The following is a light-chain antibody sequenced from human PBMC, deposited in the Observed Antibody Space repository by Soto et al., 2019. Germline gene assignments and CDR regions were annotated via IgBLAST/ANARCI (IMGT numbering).Light chain of an antibody. V-gene: IGKV1-39*01. CDR3: QQSYSTPWT. Sequence: DIQMTQSPSSLSASVGDRVTITCRASQSISSYLNWYQQKPGKAPKLLIYAASSLQSGVTSRFRGRGSGTDFTLTISSLQPEDFATYYCQQSYSTPWTFGQGTKVEIK. J-gene: IGKJ1*01. CDR1: QSISSY. CDR2: AAS.